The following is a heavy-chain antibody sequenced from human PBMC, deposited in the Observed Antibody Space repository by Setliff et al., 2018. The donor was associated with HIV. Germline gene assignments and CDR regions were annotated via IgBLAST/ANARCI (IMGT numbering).Heavy chain of an antibody. J-gene: IGHJ3*02. Sequence: SETLSLTCSVSGSTISSSNYYWGWIRQPPGKGLEWIGSIYYSGSTYYNPSLKSRVTISVDTSKSQFSLKLSSVTAADTAVYYCASFQTTVHAFDIWGQGTMVTVSS. CDR3: ASFQTTVHAFDI. CDR1: GSTISSSNYY. CDR2: IYYSGST. V-gene: IGHV4-39*01. D-gene: IGHD4-17*01.